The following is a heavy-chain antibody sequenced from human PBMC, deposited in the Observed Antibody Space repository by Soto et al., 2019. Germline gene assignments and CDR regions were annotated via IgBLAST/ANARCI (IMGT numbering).Heavy chain of an antibody. V-gene: IGHV5-51*01. J-gene: IGHJ4*02. CDR1: GYRFSTYW. CDR2: IYPGDSDT. CDR3: ARLGGIVDTGTWIQ. D-gene: IGHD1-26*01. Sequence: PGESLKISCKASGYRFSTYWIGWVRQRPGKGPEWTAIIYPGDSDTRENPSFQGQVTISADKSSNTVHLQWRSLKASDTAIYYCARLGGIVDTGTWIQWGQGTPVTVSS.